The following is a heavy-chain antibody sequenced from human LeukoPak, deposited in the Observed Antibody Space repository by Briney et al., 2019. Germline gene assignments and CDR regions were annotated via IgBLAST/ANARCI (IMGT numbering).Heavy chain of an antibody. V-gene: IGHV3-7*04. CDR1: GFTFSTHW. CDR2: INHDGSDK. Sequence: PGGSLRLSCAASGFTFSTHWMSWVRQAPGRGLEWVANINHDGSDKYYVDSVKGRFTISRDNAKNSPYLQMNSLRAEDTAVYYCARDMFSGSYSGVNYWGQGILVTVSS. D-gene: IGHD1-26*01. CDR3: ARDMFSGSYSGVNY. J-gene: IGHJ4*02.